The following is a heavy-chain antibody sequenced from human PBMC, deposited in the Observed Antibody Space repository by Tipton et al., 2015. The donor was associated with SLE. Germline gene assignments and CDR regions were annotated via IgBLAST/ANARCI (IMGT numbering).Heavy chain of an antibody. V-gene: IGHV3-7*01. Sequence: SLRLSCAASGFTFSSYWMSWVRQAPGKGLEWVANIKQDGSEKYYVDSVKGRFTISRDNAKNSLYLQMNSLRAEDTAVYHCARCGSGSYIQHWGQGTLVTVSS. CDR2: IKQDGSEK. CDR3: ARCGSGSYIQH. D-gene: IGHD3-10*01. CDR1: GFTFSSYW. J-gene: IGHJ1*01.